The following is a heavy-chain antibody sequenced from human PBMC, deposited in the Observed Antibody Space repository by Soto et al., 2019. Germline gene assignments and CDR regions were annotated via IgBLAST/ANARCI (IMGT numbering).Heavy chain of an antibody. Sequence: QVQLVESGGGVVQPGRSLRLSCAASGFTFSSYGMHWVRQAPGKGLEWVAVISYDGSNKYYADSVKGRFTISRDNSKNTLYRKRTSRRAEDRAVYYGEKPGTADFDYWGQGPLVTVPS. V-gene: IGHV3-30*18. CDR2: ISYDGSNK. J-gene: IGHJ4*02. CDR1: GFTFSSYG. CDR3: EKPGTADFDY. D-gene: IGHD1-1*01.